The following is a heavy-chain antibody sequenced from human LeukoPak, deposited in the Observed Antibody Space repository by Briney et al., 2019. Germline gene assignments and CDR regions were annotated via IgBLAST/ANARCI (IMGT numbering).Heavy chain of an antibody. CDR1: GFTFSNYN. V-gene: IGHV4-59*01. D-gene: IGHD5-18*01. J-gene: IGHJ4*02. CDR3: ASLAEYSYGYGVFDY. Sequence: GSLRLSCAASGFTFSNYNMNWVRQAPGKGLEWIGYIYYSGSTNYNPSLKSRVTISVDTSKNQFSLKLSSVTAADTAVYYCASLAEYSYGYGVFDYWGQGTLVTVSS. CDR2: IYYSGST.